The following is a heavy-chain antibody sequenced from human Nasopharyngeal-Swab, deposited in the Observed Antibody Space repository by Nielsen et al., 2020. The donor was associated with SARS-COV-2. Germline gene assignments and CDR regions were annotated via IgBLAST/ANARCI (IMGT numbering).Heavy chain of an antibody. V-gene: IGHV4-38-2*01. Sequence: RQAPGKGLEWIGSIYHSGSTYYNPSLKSRVTISVDTSKNQFSLKLSSVTAADTAVYYCARHGGSGSYYIDWFDPWGQGTLVTVSS. D-gene: IGHD3-10*01. CDR2: IYHSGST. CDR3: ARHGGSGSYYIDWFDP. J-gene: IGHJ5*02.